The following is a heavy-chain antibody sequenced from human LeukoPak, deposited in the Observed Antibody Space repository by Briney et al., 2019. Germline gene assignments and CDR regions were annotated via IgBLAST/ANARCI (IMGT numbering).Heavy chain of an antibody. CDR2: IKQEGREK. CDR3: AREGLWATGFDY. CDR1: GFTFSSYW. J-gene: IGHJ4*02. D-gene: IGHD1-26*01. Sequence: SGGSLRLSCAAPGFTFSSYWMSWVRQAPGEGLEGVANIKQEGREKYCGLCVGRRFTISRDNAQNSLYLQMNSLRAEDTAVYYCAREGLWATGFDYWGQGTLVTVSS. V-gene: IGHV3-7*01.